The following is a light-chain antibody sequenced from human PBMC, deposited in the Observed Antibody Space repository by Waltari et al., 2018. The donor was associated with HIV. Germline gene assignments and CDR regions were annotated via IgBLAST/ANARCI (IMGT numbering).Light chain of an antibody. J-gene: IGLJ2*01. CDR1: SSDVGNYSY. Sequence: QSALTQPPSASGSPGQSVTISCTGTSSDVGNYSYVSWYQQHPGQAPKRMIYEVTKRPSGVPHRFSGSKSGNTASLTVSGLQAEDEGDYYCTSYGGINNYVVFGGGTKLTVL. CDR3: TSYGGINNYVV. CDR2: EVT. V-gene: IGLV2-8*01.